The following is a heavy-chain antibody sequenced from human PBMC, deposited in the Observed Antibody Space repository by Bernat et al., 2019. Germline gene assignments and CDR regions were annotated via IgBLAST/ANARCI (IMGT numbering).Heavy chain of an antibody. D-gene: IGHD3-22*01. Sequence: EVQLLESGGGLVQPGGSLRLSCAASGFTFSSYAMSWVRQAPGKGLEWVSAISGSGGSTYYADSVKGRFTISRDNSKNTLYLQMNSLRAEDTAVYYCARVRTYYYDSSGYQYDAFDIWGQGTMVTVSS. V-gene: IGHV3-23*01. J-gene: IGHJ3*02. CDR2: ISGSGGST. CDR1: GFTFSSYA. CDR3: ARVRTYYYDSSGYQYDAFDI.